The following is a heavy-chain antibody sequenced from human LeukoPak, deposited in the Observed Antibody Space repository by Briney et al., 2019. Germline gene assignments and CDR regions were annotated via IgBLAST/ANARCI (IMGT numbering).Heavy chain of an antibody. CDR3: ARVESSSWFKDY. CDR2: IYYSGNT. Sequence: SETLSLTCTVSGDSIRNYYWTWIRQPPGKGLEWIGYIYYSGNTKYNPSLESRVTISVDTSKNQFSLRLNSVTAADTAVYFCARVESSSWFKDYWGQGTLVTVSS. J-gene: IGHJ4*02. D-gene: IGHD6-13*01. CDR1: GDSIRNYY. V-gene: IGHV4-59*01.